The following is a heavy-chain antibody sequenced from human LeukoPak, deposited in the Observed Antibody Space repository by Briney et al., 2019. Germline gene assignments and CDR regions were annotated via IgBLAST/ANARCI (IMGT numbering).Heavy chain of an antibody. CDR1: GFTFSTYA. Sequence: GGSLRLSCAASGFTFSTYAMSWVRQAPGKGLEWVSAINSDGSSTYYGDSVKGRFTISRDNSKDTLLLQMNSLRAEDTAVYYCAKKDSKSWPMSLYWGRGTLVTVSS. CDR3: AKKDSKSWPMSLY. D-gene: IGHD3-22*01. V-gene: IGHV3-23*01. CDR2: INSDGSST. J-gene: IGHJ4*02.